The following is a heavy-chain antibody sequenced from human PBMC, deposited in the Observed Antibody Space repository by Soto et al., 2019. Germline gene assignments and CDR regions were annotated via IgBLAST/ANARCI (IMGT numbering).Heavy chain of an antibody. CDR3: AREGAAPYYYYGMDV. V-gene: IGHV4-31*03. Sequence: QVQLQESGPGLVKPSQTLSLTCTVSGGSISSGGYFWSWIRQHPGKGLEWIGFIYYSGSTYYNPSLKIRVTXSLXXSXDQFSLKLSSVTAADTAVYYCAREGAAPYYYYGMDVWGQGTTVTVSS. J-gene: IGHJ6*02. D-gene: IGHD6-6*01. CDR2: IYYSGST. CDR1: GGSISSGGYF.